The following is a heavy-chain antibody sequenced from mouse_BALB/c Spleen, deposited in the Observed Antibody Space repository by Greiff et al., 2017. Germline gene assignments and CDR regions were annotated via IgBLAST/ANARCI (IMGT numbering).Heavy chain of an antibody. Sequence: EVQLQQSGAELVKPGASVKLSCTASGFNIKDTYMHWVKQRPEQGLEWIGRIDPANGNTKYDPKFQGKATITADTSSNTAYLQLSSLTSEDTAVYYCASDYGFHYFDYWGQGTTLTVSS. J-gene: IGHJ2*01. CDR1: GFNIKDTY. D-gene: IGHD1-2*01. CDR2: IDPANGNT. V-gene: IGHV14-3*02. CDR3: ASDYGFHYFDY.